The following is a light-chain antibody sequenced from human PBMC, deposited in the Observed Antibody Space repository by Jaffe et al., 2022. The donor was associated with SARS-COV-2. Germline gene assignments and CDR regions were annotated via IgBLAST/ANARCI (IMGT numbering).Light chain of an antibody. CDR2: NAA. Sequence: ETVLTQSPGTLSLSPGERATLFCRASQSVRGGYLAWYQQKHGQPPRLLIYNAASRGADVPDRFSGGGSGTEFTLTINRLEPDDFAVYYCQQYGALPWTFGRGTKVEIK. V-gene: IGKV3-20*01. CDR3: QQYGALPWT. CDR1: QSVRGGY. J-gene: IGKJ1*01.